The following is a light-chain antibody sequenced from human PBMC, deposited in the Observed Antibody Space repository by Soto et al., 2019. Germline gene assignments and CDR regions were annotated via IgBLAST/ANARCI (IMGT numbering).Light chain of an antibody. CDR1: QSVSSY. J-gene: IGKJ5*01. V-gene: IGKV3-20*01. Sequence: EIVLTQSPATLSLSPGERVTLSCRASQSVSSYLAWYQQKPGQAPRLLISGASSRATGIPDRFSGSGSGTDFTLTISRLEPEDFALYYCQHYAHNSPITFGQGTRLEIK. CDR2: GAS. CDR3: QHYAHNSPIT.